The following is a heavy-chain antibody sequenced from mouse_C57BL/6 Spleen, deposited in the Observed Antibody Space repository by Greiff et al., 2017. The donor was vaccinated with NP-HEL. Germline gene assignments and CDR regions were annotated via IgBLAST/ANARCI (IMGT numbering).Heavy chain of an antibody. CDR2: IYPSDSET. D-gene: IGHD2-2*01. V-gene: IGHV1-61*01. CDR3: ARNPWLRHLDV. J-gene: IGHJ1*03. CDR1: GYTFTSYW. Sequence: QVQLQQPGAELVRPGSSVKLSCKASGYTFTSYWMDWVKQRPGQGLEWIGNIYPSDSETHYNQKFKDKATLTVDKSSSTAYMQRSSLTSEDSAVYYCARNPWLRHLDVWGTGTTVTVSS.